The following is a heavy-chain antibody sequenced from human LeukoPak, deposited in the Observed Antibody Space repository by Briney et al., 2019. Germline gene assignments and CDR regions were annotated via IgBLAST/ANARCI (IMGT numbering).Heavy chain of an antibody. J-gene: IGHJ3*02. CDR2: ISWNSGSI. V-gene: IGHV3-9*03. D-gene: IGHD1-26*01. CDR1: GFTFDDYA. CDR3: AKGYIRATLTLGDAFDI. Sequence: GGSLRLSCAASGFTFDDYAMHWVRQAPGKGLEWVSGISWNSGSIGYADSVKGRFTISRDNAKNSLYLQMNSLRAEDMALCYCAKGYIRATLTLGDAFDIWGQGTMVTVSS.